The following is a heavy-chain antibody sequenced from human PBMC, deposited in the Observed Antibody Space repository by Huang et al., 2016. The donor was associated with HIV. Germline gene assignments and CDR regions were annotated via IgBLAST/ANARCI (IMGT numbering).Heavy chain of an antibody. CDR3: GRGGGGGSWQTPLVWLDP. J-gene: IGHJ5*02. CDR2: IDTSTENA. V-gene: IGHV7-4-1*04. CDR1: GYMFASYT. D-gene: IGHD2-15*01. Sequence: QVRLVQSGSELKKPGASVKISCKTSGYMFASYTIHWVRQAPGQGREWIGWIDTSTENAASPPAFTGRFLLSFDTSINMAYLEINGLESQDTAVYFCGRGGGGGSWQTPLVWLDPWGQGTLISVSS.